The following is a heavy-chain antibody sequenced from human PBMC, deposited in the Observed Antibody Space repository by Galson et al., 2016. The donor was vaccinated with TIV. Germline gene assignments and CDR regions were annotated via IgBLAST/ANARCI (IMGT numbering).Heavy chain of an antibody. D-gene: IGHD3-10*01. J-gene: IGHJ4*02. CDR3: AKGGVEGSLSDS. CDR2: TSFDGSDN. V-gene: IGHV3-30*18. CDR1: GFNFSDFG. Sequence: SLRLSCAASGFNFSDFGMHWVRQAPGKGLEWVAVTSFDGSDNYYADSVKGRFTISRDNFMNMVFLQMNSLRIEDTALYYCAKGGVEGSLSDSWWQVTLVTVSS.